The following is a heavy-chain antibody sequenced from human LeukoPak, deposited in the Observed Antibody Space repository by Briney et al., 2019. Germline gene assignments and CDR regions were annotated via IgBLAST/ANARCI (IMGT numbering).Heavy chain of an antibody. D-gene: IGHD6-6*01. J-gene: IGHJ6*03. CDR2: ISSSSSTI. CDR3: ARDQEQLVPYYYYYMDV. CDR1: GFTFSSYS. V-gene: IGHV3-48*04. Sequence: PGGSLRLSCAASGFTFSSYSMDWVRQAPGKGLEWVSYISSSSSTIDYADSVKGRFTISRDNAKNSLYLQMNSLRAEDTAVYYCARDQEQLVPYYYYYMDVWGKGTTVTVSS.